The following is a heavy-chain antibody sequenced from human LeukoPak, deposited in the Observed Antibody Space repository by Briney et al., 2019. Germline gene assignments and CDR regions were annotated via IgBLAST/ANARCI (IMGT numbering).Heavy chain of an antibody. J-gene: IGHJ5*02. CDR1: GFTFPDYY. CDR2: VYHTGII. D-gene: IGHD2-15*01. CDR3: ARHHSALNWFDP. V-gene: IGHV4-59*04. Sequence: GSLRLSCAVSGFTFPDYYMTWIRQAPGKGLEWIGNVYHTGIIYYNPSLKSRVTMSVDASKNQFSLKLNSLTAADTAVYYCARHHSALNWFDPWGQGTLVTVSS.